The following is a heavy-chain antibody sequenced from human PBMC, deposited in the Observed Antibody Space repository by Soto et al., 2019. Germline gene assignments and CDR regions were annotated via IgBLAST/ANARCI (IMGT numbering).Heavy chain of an antibody. Sequence: EVHLVQSGGGLVQPGGSLRLSCAASGFTFSNYWMHWARQDPGKGLTWVARINGDGTLTTYADFVKGRFTISRDNARKTLLLQMSSLRVDDTAVYYCSAGLGDYWGQGNLV. J-gene: IGHJ4*02. V-gene: IGHV3-74*01. CDR3: SAGLGDY. D-gene: IGHD7-27*01. CDR2: INGDGTLT. CDR1: GFTFSNYW.